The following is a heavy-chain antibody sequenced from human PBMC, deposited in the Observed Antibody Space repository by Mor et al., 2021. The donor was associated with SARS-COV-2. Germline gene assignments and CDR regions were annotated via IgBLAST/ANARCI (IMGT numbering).Heavy chain of an antibody. CDR3: TTVMIDPKRTDIN. J-gene: IGHJ4*02. Sequence: VKGRFTISRDDSKNTLYLQMNSLKTEDTAVYYCTTVMIDPKRTDINWGQGTLVTVS. D-gene: IGHD3-22*01. V-gene: IGHV3-15*01.